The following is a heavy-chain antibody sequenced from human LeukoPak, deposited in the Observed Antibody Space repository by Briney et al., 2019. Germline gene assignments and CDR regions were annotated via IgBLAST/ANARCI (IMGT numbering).Heavy chain of an antibody. J-gene: IGHJ4*02. CDR2: AWYDGSNE. CDR3: AREISGRLDY. Sequence: GGSLRLSCAASGFTFSTYGMHWVRQAPGKGLEWVAVAWYDGSNEYYADSVKGRFTISRDNSKNTLQLQMNSLRVEDTAVYYCAREISGRLDYWGQGTLVTVSS. CDR1: GFTFSTYG. D-gene: IGHD1-26*01. V-gene: IGHV3-33*01.